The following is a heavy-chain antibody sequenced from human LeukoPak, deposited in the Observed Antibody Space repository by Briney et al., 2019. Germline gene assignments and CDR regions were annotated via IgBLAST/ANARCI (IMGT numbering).Heavy chain of an antibody. CDR1: GASITSGTYY. Sequence: PSETLSLTCTVSGASITSGTYYWTWIRQPAGKGLEWIGRVYTSGTSTYNPSLRRRLTISADTSKNQFSLKLSSVTAADTGVYYCARGDHIVARPFRFDYWGQGTLVTVSS. V-gene: IGHV4-61*02. J-gene: IGHJ4*02. CDR2: VYTSGTS. D-gene: IGHD6-6*01. CDR3: ARGDHIVARPFRFDY.